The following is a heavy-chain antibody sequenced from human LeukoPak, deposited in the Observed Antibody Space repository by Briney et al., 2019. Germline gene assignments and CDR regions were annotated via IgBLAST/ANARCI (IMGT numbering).Heavy chain of an antibody. CDR1: GGFISSSYYY. J-gene: IGHJ4*02. Sequence: SEILSLTCTFSGGFISSSYYYWGWVRQPPGKGLEWIGSIYDSGSNYYNPSLKSRVTIAVDTSKNQFSLKLNSVTAADTSVYYCARHYGPWGQGTLVTVSS. V-gene: IGHV4-39*01. CDR2: IYDSGSN. CDR3: ARHYGP. D-gene: IGHD3-10*01.